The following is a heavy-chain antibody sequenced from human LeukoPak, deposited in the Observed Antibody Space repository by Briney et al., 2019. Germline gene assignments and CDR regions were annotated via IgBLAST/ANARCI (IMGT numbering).Heavy chain of an antibody. CDR1: GFTFSSYG. CDR3: AKDGYYNPYGDYVDY. V-gene: IGHV3-30*18. CDR2: ISYDGSNK. D-gene: IGHD4-17*01. Sequence: GRSLRLSCAASGFTFSSYGMRWVRQAPGKGLEWVAVISYDGSNKYYADSVKGRFTISRDNSKNTLYLQMNSLRAEDTAVYYCAKDGYYNPYGDYVDYWGQGTLVTVSS. J-gene: IGHJ4*02.